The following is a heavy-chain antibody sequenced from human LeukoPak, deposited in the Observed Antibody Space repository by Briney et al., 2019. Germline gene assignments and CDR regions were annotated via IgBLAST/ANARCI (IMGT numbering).Heavy chain of an antibody. V-gene: IGHV1-8*03. J-gene: IGHJ3*02. CDR1: GYTLTRYD. D-gene: IGHD3-22*01. CDR3: ARASEDYYDSSGYLDPDAFDI. Sequence: ASVRVSCEASGYTLTRYDINWVRQAPRQGVEWVGWMNPKSGNTGYAQKFQGRVTITRNTPISPAYMELSSLRSEDTAVYYCARASEDYYDSSGYLDPDAFDIWGQGTMVTVSS. CDR2: MNPKSGNT.